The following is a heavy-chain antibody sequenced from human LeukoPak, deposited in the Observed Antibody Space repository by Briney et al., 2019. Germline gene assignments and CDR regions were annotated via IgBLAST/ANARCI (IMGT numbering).Heavy chain of an antibody. D-gene: IGHD3-3*01. V-gene: IGHV3-53*01. CDR1: GFTVSSNC. J-gene: IGHJ6*02. Sequence: GGSLRLSCAASGFTVSSNCMSWVRQAPGKGLEWVSVIYSGGSTYYADSVKGRFTISRDNSKNTLYLQMNSLRAEDTAVYYCARGFGAYYDFWSGYFAGYYGMDVWGQGTTVTVSS. CDR3: ARGFGAYYDFWSGYFAGYYGMDV. CDR2: IYSGGST.